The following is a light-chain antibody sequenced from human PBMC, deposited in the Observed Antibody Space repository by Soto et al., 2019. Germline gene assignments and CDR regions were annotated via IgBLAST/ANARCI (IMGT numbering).Light chain of an antibody. CDR2: TTD. V-gene: IGLV7-43*01. Sequence: QTVLTQEPSLTVSPGVTVTLTCASSTGAVTSGNYPSWFQQKPGQAPRTLIYTTDDKHSWTPARFSGSLLGGKAALTLSGVQPEDEADYYCLLYYGGAHLVFGGGTKLTVL. J-gene: IGLJ3*02. CDR1: TGAVTSGNY. CDR3: LLYYGGAHLV.